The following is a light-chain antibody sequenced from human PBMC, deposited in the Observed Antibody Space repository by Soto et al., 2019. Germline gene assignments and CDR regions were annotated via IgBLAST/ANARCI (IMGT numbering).Light chain of an antibody. V-gene: IGLV2-8*01. CDR2: EVS. CDR1: SSDVGGYNY. J-gene: IGLJ1*01. Sequence: QSALTQPPSASGSPGQSVTISCTGTSSDVGGYNYVSWYQQHPGKAPKLMIYEVSKRPSGVPDRFSGSKSGNTASLTVSGLQAEDEADYYCSSYAGSNICAFGTGTKLTVL. CDR3: SSYAGSNICA.